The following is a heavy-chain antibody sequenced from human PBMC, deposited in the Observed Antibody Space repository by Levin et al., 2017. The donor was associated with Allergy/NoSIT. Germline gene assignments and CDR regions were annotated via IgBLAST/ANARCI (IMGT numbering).Heavy chain of an antibody. J-gene: IGHJ4*02. Sequence: QPGESLKISCAASGFTFSSYWMHWVRQAPGKGLVWVSRINRDGSTTNYADSVKGRFTISRDNAKNTLYLQMNSLRAEDTAVYYCAREVAAIRGDHFDYWGQGTLVTVSS. CDR1: GFTFSSYW. V-gene: IGHV3-74*01. D-gene: IGHD6-13*01. CDR2: INRDGSTT. CDR3: AREVAAIRGDHFDY.